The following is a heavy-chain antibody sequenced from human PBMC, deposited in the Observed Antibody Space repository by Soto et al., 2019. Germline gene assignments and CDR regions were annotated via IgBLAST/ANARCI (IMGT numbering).Heavy chain of an antibody. V-gene: IGHV4-30-4*01. J-gene: IGHJ3*01. Sequence: PSETLSLTCSVSGGSISSGYYYWSWIRQPPGKGLEWIGNIYYSGNTNYNPSLKSRATISVDKSKNQFSLTLTSVTAADTAVYYCTRNGYFSTDVWGQGTMVTVSS. CDR1: GGSISSGYYY. CDR2: IYYSGNT. CDR3: TRNGYFSTDV. D-gene: IGHD5-12*01.